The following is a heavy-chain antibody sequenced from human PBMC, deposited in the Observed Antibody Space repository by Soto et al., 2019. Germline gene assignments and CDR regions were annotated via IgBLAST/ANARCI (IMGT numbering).Heavy chain of an antibody. Sequence: ASVKVSCKASGYTFTSYYMPWVRQAPGQGLEWMGIINPSGGSTSYAQKFQGRVTMTRDTSTSTVYMELSSLRSEDTAVYYCAREFKGLGSSGSYLRYYGMDVWGQGTTVTVSS. CDR3: AREFKGLGSSGSYLRYYGMDV. CDR2: INPSGGST. CDR1: GYTFTSYY. D-gene: IGHD1-26*01. V-gene: IGHV1-46*01. J-gene: IGHJ6*02.